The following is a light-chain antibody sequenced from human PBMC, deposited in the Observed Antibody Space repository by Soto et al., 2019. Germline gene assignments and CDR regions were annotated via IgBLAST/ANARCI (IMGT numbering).Light chain of an antibody. CDR2: WAS. CDR1: QSLLYSSNNKNY. V-gene: IGKV4-1*01. CDR3: QQYYSSPVT. Sequence: EIVMTQSPDSLAVSLGERATINCKSSQSLLYSSNNKNYLTWYQQKPGQPPKPLIYWASTRESGVPDRFSGSGSGTDFTLTISSLQAEDVAVYYCQQYYSSPVTLGGGTKVEIK. J-gene: IGKJ4*01.